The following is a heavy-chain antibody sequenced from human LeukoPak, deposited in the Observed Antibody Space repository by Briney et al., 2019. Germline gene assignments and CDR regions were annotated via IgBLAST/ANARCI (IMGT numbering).Heavy chain of an antibody. CDR1: GFTFSSYG. CDR3: AKVSGDYFYYYYYMDV. Sequence: GGSLRLSCAASGFTFSSYGMNWVRQAPGKGLEWVSAISGSGGSTYYADSVKGRFTISRDNSKNTLYLQMNSLRAEDTAVYYCAKVSGDYFYYYYYMDVWGKGTTVTVSS. J-gene: IGHJ6*03. CDR2: ISGSGGST. D-gene: IGHD4-17*01. V-gene: IGHV3-23*01.